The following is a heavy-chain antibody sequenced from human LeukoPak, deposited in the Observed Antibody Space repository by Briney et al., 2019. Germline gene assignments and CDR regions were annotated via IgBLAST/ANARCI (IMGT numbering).Heavy chain of an antibody. D-gene: IGHD5-12*01. J-gene: IGHJ4*02. V-gene: IGHV5-51*01. CDR2: VYPRNSES. CDR3: ARARYSASDTQGFDS. CDR1: GYSFTNYW. Sequence: GESLKISCKGSGYSFTNYWIGWVRQMPGKGLEWMGIVYPRNSESRYSPSFQGQVTISADKSITTAYLQWSSLKASDTAIYFCARARYSASDTQGFDSWGQGTLVTVSS.